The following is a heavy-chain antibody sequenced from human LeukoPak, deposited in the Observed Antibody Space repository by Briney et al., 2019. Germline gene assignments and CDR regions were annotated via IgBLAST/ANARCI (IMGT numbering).Heavy chain of an antibody. CDR3: AKDRGRYYDSSGYYWGYYFDS. CDR2: ISGSGGST. CDR1: GFTFSSYA. Sequence: GGSLRLSCAASGFTFSSYAMSWVRQAPGKGLEWVSAISGSGGSTFYADSVKGRFTISRDNSMDTLYLQMSSLRAEDTAVYYCAKDRGRYYDSSGYYWGYYFDSWGQGILVTVST. D-gene: IGHD3-22*01. V-gene: IGHV3-23*01. J-gene: IGHJ4*02.